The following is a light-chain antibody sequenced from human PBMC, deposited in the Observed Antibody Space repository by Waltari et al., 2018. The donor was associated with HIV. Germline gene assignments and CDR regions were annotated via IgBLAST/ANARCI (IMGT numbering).Light chain of an antibody. CDR1: PSVSSY. CDR2: DSS. Sequence: IVLTQSPATLSCSPGESATVSCRASPSVSSYLAWYQQKPGQAPRLLIYDSSNRATGIPARFSGSGYGTDFTLTISSLEPEDFAGYYCQQRSNWPPGLTFGGGTKVEIK. V-gene: IGKV3-11*01. J-gene: IGKJ4*01. CDR3: QQRSNWPPGLT.